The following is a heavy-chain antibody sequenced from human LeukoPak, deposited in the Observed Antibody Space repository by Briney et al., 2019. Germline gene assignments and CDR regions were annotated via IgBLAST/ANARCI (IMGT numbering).Heavy chain of an antibody. CDR3: ARDMSRFDYDILTGYYSLDY. CDR2: INTNTGNP. Sequence: ASVKVSCKASGYTFTSYAMNWVRQAPGQGLEWMGWINTNTGNPTYAQGFTGRFVFSLDTSVSTAYLQISSLKAEDTAVYYCARDMSRFDYDILTGYYSLDYWGQGTLVTVSS. CDR1: GYTFTSYA. V-gene: IGHV7-4-1*02. D-gene: IGHD3-9*01. J-gene: IGHJ4*02.